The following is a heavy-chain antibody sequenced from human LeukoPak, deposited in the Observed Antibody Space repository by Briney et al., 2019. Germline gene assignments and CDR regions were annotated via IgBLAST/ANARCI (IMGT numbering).Heavy chain of an antibody. CDR2: IYYSGST. J-gene: IGHJ3*02. CDR3: ARPGYGISSERGRGSEDAFDI. V-gene: IGHV4-39*01. CDR1: GGSISSSSYY. Sequence: SETLSLTCTVSGGSISSSSYYWGWIRQPPGKGLKWIGSIYYSGSTYYNPSLKSRVTISVDTSKNQFSLKLSSVTAADTAVYYCARPGYGISSERGRGSEDAFDIWGQGTMVTVSS. D-gene: IGHD2-15*01.